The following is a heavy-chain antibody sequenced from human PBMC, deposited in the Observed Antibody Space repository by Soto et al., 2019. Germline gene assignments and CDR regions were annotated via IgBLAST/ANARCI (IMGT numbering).Heavy chain of an antibody. V-gene: IGHV4-30-2*01. CDR3: ARAGLELRPYYYGMDF. J-gene: IGHJ6*02. D-gene: IGHD1-7*01. CDR2: IYHSGST. CDR1: GGSISSGGYS. Sequence: SETLSLTCAVSGGSISSGGYSWSWIRQPPGKGLEWIGYIYHSGSTYYNPSLKSRVTISVDRSKNQFSLKLSSVTAADTAVYYCARAGLELRPYYYGMDFWGQGTTVTVSS.